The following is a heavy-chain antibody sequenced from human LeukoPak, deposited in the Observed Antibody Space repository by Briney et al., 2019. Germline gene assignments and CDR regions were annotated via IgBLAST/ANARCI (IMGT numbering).Heavy chain of an antibody. CDR1: GGSISSYY. J-gene: IGHJ4*02. V-gene: IGHV4-59*01. D-gene: IGHD6-19*01. Sequence: PSETLSLTCTVSGGSISSYYWSWIRQPPGKGLEWIGYIYYSGSTNYNPSLKSRVTMSVNTSKSQFSLKLSPVTPADTAVYYCARDGSGWYKFDYWGQGTLVTVSS. CDR3: ARDGSGWYKFDY. CDR2: IYYSGST.